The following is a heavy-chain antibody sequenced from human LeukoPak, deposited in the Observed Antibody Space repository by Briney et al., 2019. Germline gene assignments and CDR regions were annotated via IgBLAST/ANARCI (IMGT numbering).Heavy chain of an antibody. CDR2: ISYIGST. CDR3: ARDLVTVTKGFDI. D-gene: IGHD4-17*01. V-gene: IGHV4-59*11. J-gene: IGHJ3*02. Sequence: ETLSLTCAVSTDSFSSHYWTWIRQPPGKGLEWIGYISYIGSTNYNPSLKSRVTISVDTSKNQFPLKLSSVTAADTAVYYCARDLVTVTKGFDIWGQGTMVSVSS. CDR1: TDSFSSHY.